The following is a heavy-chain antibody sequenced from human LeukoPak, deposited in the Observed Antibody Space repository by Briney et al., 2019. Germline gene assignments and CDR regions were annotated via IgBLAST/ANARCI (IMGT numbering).Heavy chain of an antibody. CDR2: SHYSGST. CDR1: GGSISSYY. D-gene: IGHD6-13*01. J-gene: IGHJ3*02. V-gene: IGHV4-59*08. CDR3: ARRSSSYYGAFDI. Sequence: PSETLSLTCTVSGGSISSYYWSWIRQTPGKGLEWIGYSHYSGSTNYNPSLKSRVTTSVDTSKNQFSLKLSSVTAADTAVYYCARRSSSYYGAFDIWGQGTMVTVSS.